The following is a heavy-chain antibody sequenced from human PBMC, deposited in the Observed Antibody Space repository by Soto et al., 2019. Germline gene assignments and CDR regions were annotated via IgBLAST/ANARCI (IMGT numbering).Heavy chain of an antibody. CDR3: ARAHPAAMRSKVYYYYYYGMDV. Sequence: QVQLQESGPGLVKPSETLSLTCTVSGGSISSYYWSWIRQPAGKGLEWIGRIYTSGSTNYNPSLKSRVTMSVDTSKHQFSLKLSSVTAADTAVYYCARAHPAAMRSKVYYYYYYGMDVWGQGTTVTVSS. CDR1: GGSISSYY. J-gene: IGHJ6*02. V-gene: IGHV4-4*07. CDR2: IYTSGST. D-gene: IGHD2-2*01.